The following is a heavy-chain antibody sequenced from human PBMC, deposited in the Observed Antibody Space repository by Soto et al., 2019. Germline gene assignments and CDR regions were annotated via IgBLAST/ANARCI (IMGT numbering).Heavy chain of an antibody. J-gene: IGHJ4*02. CDR3: ARGKTDYGGNEGYFDY. V-gene: IGHV3-21*01. D-gene: IGHD4-17*01. Sequence: GGSLRLSCAASEFTFSSYSMNWVRQAPGKGLEWVSSISSSSSYIYYADSVKGRFTISRDNAKNSLYLQMNSLRAEDTAVYYCARGKTDYGGNEGYFDYWGQGTLVTVSS. CDR2: ISSSSSYI. CDR1: EFTFSSYS.